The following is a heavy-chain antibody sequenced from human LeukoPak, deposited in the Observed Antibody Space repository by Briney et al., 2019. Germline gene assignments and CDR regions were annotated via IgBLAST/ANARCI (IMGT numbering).Heavy chain of an antibody. CDR1: GGSISSSSYY. CDR3: ARGRRTTVTS. D-gene: IGHD4-17*01. V-gene: IGHV4-39*07. CDR2: IYYSGST. Sequence: PSETLSLTCTVSGGSISSSSYYWGWIRQPPGKGLEWIGSIYYSGSTYYNPSLKSRVTISVDTSKNQFSLKLSSVTAADTAVYYCARGRRTTVTSWGQGTLVTVSS. J-gene: IGHJ4*02.